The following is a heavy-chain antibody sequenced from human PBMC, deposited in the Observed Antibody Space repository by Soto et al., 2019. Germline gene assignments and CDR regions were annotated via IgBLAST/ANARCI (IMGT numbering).Heavy chain of an antibody. CDR3: AKEGGQQLSSAFDI. V-gene: IGHV3-23*01. CDR2: ISGSGGST. Sequence: EVQLLESGGGLVQPGGSLRLSCAASAFTFSSYAMSWVRQAPGKGLEWVSAISGSGGSTFYADSVKGRFTSSRDNSTNTLYLQMNSLRAEDTAVYYCAKEGGQQLSSAFDIWGQGTMVTVS. J-gene: IGHJ3*02. D-gene: IGHD6-13*01. CDR1: AFTFSSYA.